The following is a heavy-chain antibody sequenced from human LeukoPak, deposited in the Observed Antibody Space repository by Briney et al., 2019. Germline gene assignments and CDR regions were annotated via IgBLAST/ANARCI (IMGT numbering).Heavy chain of an antibody. Sequence: PSETLSLTCTVSGGSISSYYWSWIRQPPGKGLEWIGYIYYSGSTNYNPSLKSRLTMSVDTSKNQFSLQLSSVTAADTAVYYCARGCSGTTCYDHYYFYYMDVWGKGTTVTVSS. CDR2: IYYSGST. D-gene: IGHD2-2*01. V-gene: IGHV4-59*01. CDR1: GGSISSYY. CDR3: ARGCSGTTCYDHYYFYYMDV. J-gene: IGHJ6*03.